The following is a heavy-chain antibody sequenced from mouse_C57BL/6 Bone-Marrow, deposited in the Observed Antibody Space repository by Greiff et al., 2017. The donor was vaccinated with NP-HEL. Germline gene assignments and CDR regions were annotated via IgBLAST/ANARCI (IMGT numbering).Heavy chain of an antibody. CDR2: ISSGSSTI. D-gene: IGHD2-12*01. V-gene: IGHV5-17*01. Sequence: EVMLVESGGGLVKPGGSLKLSCAASGFTFSDYGMHWVRQAPEKGLEWVAYISSGSSTIYYADTVKGRFTISRDNAKNTLFLQMTSLRSEDTAMYYCASLLLYPSPHYYFDYWGQGTTLTVSS. CDR3: ASLLLYPSPHYYFDY. J-gene: IGHJ2*01. CDR1: GFTFSDYG.